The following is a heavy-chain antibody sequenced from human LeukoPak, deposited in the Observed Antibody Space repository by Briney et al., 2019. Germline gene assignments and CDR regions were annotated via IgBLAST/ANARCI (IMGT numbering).Heavy chain of an antibody. CDR3: ARDPPYYHYVWGSYPH. Sequence: GGSALLSCAASGFTVSSNYMSWARQAPGKGLEWVSVIYSGGSTYYADSVKGRFTISRDNSKNTLYLQMNSLRAEDTAVYYCARDPPYYHYVWGSYPHWGPRPLVTVSS. J-gene: IGHJ4*02. V-gene: IGHV3-66*01. CDR1: GFTVSSNY. CDR2: IYSGGST. D-gene: IGHD3-16*02.